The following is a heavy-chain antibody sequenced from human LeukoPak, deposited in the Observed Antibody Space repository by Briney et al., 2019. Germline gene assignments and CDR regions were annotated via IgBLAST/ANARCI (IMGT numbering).Heavy chain of an antibody. V-gene: IGHV3-30-3*01. CDR1: GFTFSSYA. D-gene: IGHD5-24*01. Sequence: GGSLRLSCAASGFTFSSYAMHWVRQAPGKGLEWVAVISYDGSNKYYADSVKGRFTISRDNSKNTLYLQMNSLRAEDTAVYYCARDRRDGYNWGDFDYWGQGTLVTVSS. CDR2: ISYDGSNK. J-gene: IGHJ4*02. CDR3: ARDRRDGYNWGDFDY.